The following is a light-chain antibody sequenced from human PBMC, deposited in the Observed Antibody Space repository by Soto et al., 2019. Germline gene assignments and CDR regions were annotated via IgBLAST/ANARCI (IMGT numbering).Light chain of an antibody. V-gene: IGKV1-13*02. CDR1: QGISSA. J-gene: IGKJ4*01. CDR3: QQRT. CDR2: DAS. Sequence: AIQLTQSPSSLSASVGDRVTITCRASQGISSALAWYQQKPGKAPKLLIYDASSLESGVPSRFSGSGSGTDFTLTISSLQPEYFATYYCQQRTFGGGTKVEIK.